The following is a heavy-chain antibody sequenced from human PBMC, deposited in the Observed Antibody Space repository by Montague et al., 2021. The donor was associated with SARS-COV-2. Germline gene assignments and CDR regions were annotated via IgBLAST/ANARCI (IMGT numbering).Heavy chain of an antibody. CDR3: ARSPEPMIILIITSLNWYFDL. J-gene: IGHJ2*01. V-gene: IGHV4-39*07. CDR1: GDSISSSSYY. CDR2: IDYSGSA. D-gene: IGHD3-22*01. Sequence: SETLSLTCTVSGDSISSSSYYWAWIRQPPGKGLEWIGTIDYSGSAYYSPSLKSQVTISVDTSKNQFSLKMSSVTAADTAVYYCARSPEPMIILIITSLNWYFDLWGRGTLVTVSS.